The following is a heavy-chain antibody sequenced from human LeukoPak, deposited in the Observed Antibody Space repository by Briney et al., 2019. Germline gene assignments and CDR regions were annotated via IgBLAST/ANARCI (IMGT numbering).Heavy chain of an antibody. J-gene: IGHJ4*02. D-gene: IGHD3-22*01. CDR1: GFTFYDYA. CDR2: ISWNSGSI. CDR3: AKGRYYDSSGYFDY. Sequence: GGSLRLSCAASGFTFYDYAMHWVRQAPGKGLEWVSGISWNSGSIGYADSVKGRFTISRDNAKNSLYLQMNSLRAEDTALYYCAKGRYYDSSGYFDYWGQGTLVTVSS. V-gene: IGHV3-9*01.